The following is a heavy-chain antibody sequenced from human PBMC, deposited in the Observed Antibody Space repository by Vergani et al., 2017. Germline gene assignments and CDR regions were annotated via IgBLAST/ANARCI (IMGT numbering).Heavy chain of an antibody. CDR3: AGGGGYYYYMDV. J-gene: IGHJ6*03. CDR1: GGSISSYY. V-gene: IGHV4-4*07. Sequence: QVQLQESGPGLVKPSETLSLTCTVSGGSISSYYWSLIRQPAGTGLEWLGHIYTSGSTNYNPPLKSRGAKSVDTSKNQFPLKLGSVTTADPGVYYCAGGGGYYYYMDVWGKGP. D-gene: IGHD3-16*01. CDR2: IYTSGST.